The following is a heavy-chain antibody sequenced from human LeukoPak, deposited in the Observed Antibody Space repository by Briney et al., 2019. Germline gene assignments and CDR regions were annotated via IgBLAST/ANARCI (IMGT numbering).Heavy chain of an antibody. CDR1: GFSFDDYT. CDR3: AKGWQQPGY. V-gene: IGHV3-43*01. Sequence: GSLRLSCAASGFSFDDYTMHWVRQAPGKGLEWVSLISWDGGSTHYADSVKGRFTISRDNSKNTLYLQMNSLRTEDTAVYYCAKGWQQPGYWGQGTLVTVSA. D-gene: IGHD6-13*01. J-gene: IGHJ4*02. CDR2: ISWDGGST.